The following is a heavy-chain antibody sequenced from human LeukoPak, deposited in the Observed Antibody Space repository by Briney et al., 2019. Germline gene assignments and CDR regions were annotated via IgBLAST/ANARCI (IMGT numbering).Heavy chain of an antibody. CDR2: IYPGDSDT. J-gene: IGHJ3*02. V-gene: IGHV5-51*01. CDR3: ARADYYDSSGYYLAAFDI. Sequence: GESLKISCKGSGYSFATYWIAWVRQMPGKGLEWMGIIYPGDSDTRYSPSFQGQVTISGDKSISTAYLQWSGLKASDTAMYYCARADYYDSSGYYLAAFDIWGQGTMVTVSS. CDR1: GYSFATYW. D-gene: IGHD3-22*01.